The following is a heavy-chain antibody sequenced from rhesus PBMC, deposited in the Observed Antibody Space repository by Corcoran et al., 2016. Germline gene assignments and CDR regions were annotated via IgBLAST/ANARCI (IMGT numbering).Heavy chain of an antibody. Sequence: QLQLQESGPGLVKPSETLSLTCAVSGGSLSSSYWSWIRPAPGSGLEWIGYINGSGSSTNYNPSLKRRVILSVDTSKNQLSLKLTSVTAADTAVYYCARGKYNWNNGRVTWGQGVLVTVSS. CDR3: ARGKYNWNNGRVT. CDR2: INGSGSST. CDR1: GGSLSSSY. J-gene: IGHJ4*01. V-gene: IGHV4-169*01. D-gene: IGHD1-20*01.